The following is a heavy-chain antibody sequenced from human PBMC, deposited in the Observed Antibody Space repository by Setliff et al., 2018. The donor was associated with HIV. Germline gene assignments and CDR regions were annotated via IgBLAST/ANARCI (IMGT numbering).Heavy chain of an antibody. D-gene: IGHD3-10*01. Sequence: SVKVSCKASGGTFSSYAISWVRQAPGQGLEWMGGIIPIVGTSNYPQKFQGRVTITADESTSTAYMELSSLRSEDTAVYYCAREGVSLWFGELPSSYYMDVWGKGTTVTVSS. V-gene: IGHV1-69*13. CDR2: IIPIVGTS. CDR1: GGTFSSYA. CDR3: AREGVSLWFGELPSSYYMDV. J-gene: IGHJ6*03.